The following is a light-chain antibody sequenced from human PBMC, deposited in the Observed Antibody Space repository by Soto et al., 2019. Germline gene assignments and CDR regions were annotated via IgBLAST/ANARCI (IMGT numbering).Light chain of an antibody. CDR1: QSISSW. Sequence: IQMTRSPSTLSASVGDRVTITCRASQSISSWLAWYQQKPGKAPKLLIYKASSLESGVPSRFSGSGSGTEFTLTISSLQPDDFATYYCQQYNSWTFGQGTKVDIK. J-gene: IGKJ1*01. V-gene: IGKV1-5*03. CDR3: QQYNSWT. CDR2: KAS.